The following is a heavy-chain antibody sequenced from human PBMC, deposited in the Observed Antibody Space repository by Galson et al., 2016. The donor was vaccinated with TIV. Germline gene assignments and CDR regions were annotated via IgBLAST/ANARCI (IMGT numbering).Heavy chain of an antibody. CDR3: ARRSTELGLGY. J-gene: IGHJ4*02. Sequence: QSGAEVKKPGESLKISCKASGYTFTTYWIGWVRQMPGKGLEWMGIIYPGDSETKYSPSFEGQVTISADKSNNTAYLHWSSLKASDTAIYYCARRSTELGLGYWGQGVLVTVSS. CDR1: GYTFTTYW. CDR2: IYPGDSET. V-gene: IGHV5-51*03. D-gene: IGHD2/OR15-2a*01.